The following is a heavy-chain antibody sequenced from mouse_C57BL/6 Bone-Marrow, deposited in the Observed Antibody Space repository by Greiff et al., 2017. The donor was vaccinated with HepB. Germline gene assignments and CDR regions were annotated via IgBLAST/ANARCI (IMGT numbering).Heavy chain of an antibody. D-gene: IGHD2-4*01. J-gene: IGHJ4*01. V-gene: IGHV1-55*01. CDR2: IYPGSGST. CDR3: ARDDYDGDYYAMDY. CDR1: GYTFTSYW. Sequence: QVQLQQPGAELVKPGASVKMSCKASGYTFTSYWITWVKQRPGQGLEWIGDIYPGSGSTNYNEKFKSKATLTVDTSSSTAYMQLSSLTSDDSAVYYCARDDYDGDYYAMDYWGQGTSVTVSS.